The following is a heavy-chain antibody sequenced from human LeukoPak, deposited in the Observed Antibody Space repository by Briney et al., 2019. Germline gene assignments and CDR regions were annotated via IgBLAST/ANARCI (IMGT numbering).Heavy chain of an antibody. J-gene: IGHJ4*02. CDR2: ISSSSSYI. Sequence: GGSLRLSCAASGFVFTSYSMNWVRQAPGKGLEWVSSISSSSSYIYYADSVKGRFTISRDNAKNSLYLQMNSLRAEDTAVYYCARAITIFGVVTVEYYFDYWGQGTLVTVSS. D-gene: IGHD3-3*01. CDR1: GFVFTSYS. V-gene: IGHV3-21*01. CDR3: ARAITIFGVVTVEYYFDY.